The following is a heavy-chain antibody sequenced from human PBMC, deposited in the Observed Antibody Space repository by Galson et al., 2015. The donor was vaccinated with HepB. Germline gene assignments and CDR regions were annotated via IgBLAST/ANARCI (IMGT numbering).Heavy chain of an antibody. CDR3: ARYTSGWASFDY. CDR2: INHSGST. CDR1: GGSFTDYY. J-gene: IGHJ4*02. D-gene: IGHD6-19*01. V-gene: IGHV4-34*01. Sequence: ETLSLTCAVYGGSFTDYYWNWIRQPPGKGLEWIGEINHSGSTNYNPSLESRVTISVDTSKNQFSLKLKSVTAADTAVYYCARYTSGWASFDYWGQGRLVTVSS.